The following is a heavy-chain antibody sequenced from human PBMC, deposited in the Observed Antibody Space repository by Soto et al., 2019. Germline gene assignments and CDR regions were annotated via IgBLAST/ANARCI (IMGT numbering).Heavy chain of an antibody. Sequence: GKGLEWIGEINHSGSTNYNPSLKSRVTLSVDTSKNQFSLKLRSVTAAATAVYYCARGAITIFGVPFDYWGQGTLVTVSS. D-gene: IGHD3-3*01. CDR3: ARGAITIFGVPFDY. CDR2: INHSGST. V-gene: IGHV4-34*01. J-gene: IGHJ4*02.